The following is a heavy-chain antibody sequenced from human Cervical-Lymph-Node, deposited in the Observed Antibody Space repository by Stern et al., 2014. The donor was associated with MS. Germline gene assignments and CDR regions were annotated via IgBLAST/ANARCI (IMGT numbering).Heavy chain of an antibody. D-gene: IGHD6-13*01. Sequence: QDQLVQSGGGVVQPGRSLRLSCAASGFTFSSYGMHWVRQAPGKGLEWVAVISYDGSNKYYADSVKGRFTISRDNSKNTLYLQMNSLRAEDTAVYYCATEQLPNSQEYYFDYWGQGTLVTVSS. CDR2: ISYDGSNK. V-gene: IGHV3-30*03. CDR1: GFTFSSYG. J-gene: IGHJ4*02. CDR3: ATEQLPNSQEYYFDY.